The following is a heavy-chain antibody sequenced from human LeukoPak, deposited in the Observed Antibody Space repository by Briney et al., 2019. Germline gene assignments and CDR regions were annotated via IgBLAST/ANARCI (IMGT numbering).Heavy chain of an antibody. Sequence: ASVKVSCKASGYTFTSYGISWVRQAPGQGLEWMGWISAYNGNTNYAQKLQGRVTMTTDTSTSTAYMELRSLRSDDTAVYYCARVSYYDSSGSTTDYWGQGTLVTVPS. V-gene: IGHV1-18*01. CDR2: ISAYNGNT. J-gene: IGHJ4*02. CDR3: ARVSYYDSSGSTTDY. CDR1: GYTFTSYG. D-gene: IGHD3-22*01.